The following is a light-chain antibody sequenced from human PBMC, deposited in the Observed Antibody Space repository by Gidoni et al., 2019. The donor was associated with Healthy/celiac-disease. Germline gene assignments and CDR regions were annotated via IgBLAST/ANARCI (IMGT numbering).Light chain of an antibody. CDR2: GAS. CDR1: QSVSSN. CDR3: QQYNNWPLWT. V-gene: IGKV3-15*01. J-gene: IGKJ1*01. Sequence: EIVMTQSSATLSVSPGERATLSCRASQSVSSNLAWYQQKPGQAPRLLIYGASTRATGIPARFSGSGSGTEFTLTISSLQSEDCAVYYCQQYNNWPLWTFGQXTKVEIK.